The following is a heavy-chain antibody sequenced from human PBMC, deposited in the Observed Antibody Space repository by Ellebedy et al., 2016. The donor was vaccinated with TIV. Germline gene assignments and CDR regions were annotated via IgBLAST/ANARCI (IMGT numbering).Heavy chain of an antibody. CDR2: INAGNGNT. CDR1: GYTFTSYA. D-gene: IGHD5-18*01. V-gene: IGHV1-3*01. CDR3: ARDGSDTAMVTKGYYYGMDV. Sequence: ASVKVSCKASGYTFTSYAMHWVRQAPGQRLEWMGWINAGNGNTKYSQKFQGRVTITRDTSASTAYMELSSLRSEDTAVYYCARDGSDTAMVTKGYYYGMDVWGQGTTVTVSS. J-gene: IGHJ6*02.